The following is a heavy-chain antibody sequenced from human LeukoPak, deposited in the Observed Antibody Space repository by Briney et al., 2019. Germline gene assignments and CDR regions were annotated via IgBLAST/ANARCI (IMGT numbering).Heavy chain of an antibody. CDR1: GFTLSSYS. CDR2: ISSSSRTI. J-gene: IGHJ5*02. D-gene: IGHD6-13*01. CDR3: ARDRDSSSSGWFDP. Sequence: GGSLRLSCAASGFTLSSYSMNWVRQAPGKGLEWVSYISSSSRTIYYADSVKGRFTISRDNAKNSLYLQMNSLRAEDTAVYYCARDRDSSSSGWFDPWGQGTLVTVSS. V-gene: IGHV3-48*04.